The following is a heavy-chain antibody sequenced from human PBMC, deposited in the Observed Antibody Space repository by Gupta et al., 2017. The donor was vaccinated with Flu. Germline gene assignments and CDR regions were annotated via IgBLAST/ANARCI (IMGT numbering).Heavy chain of an antibody. Sequence: QVQLQESGPGLVKPSETLSVTCRVSGDSISSDYWGWIRQPPGKGLEWIGYMFHSGSTSYNPSLKGRVTISVDRSKNQFSLKLTSVTAADTAVYYCARDKVVEPPVRGGTYYYAMDAWGHGTTVTVSS. V-gene: IGHV4-59*01. CDR2: MFHSGST. CDR3: ARDKVVEPPVRGGTYYYAMDA. J-gene: IGHJ6*02. D-gene: IGHD2-2*01. CDR1: GDSISSDY.